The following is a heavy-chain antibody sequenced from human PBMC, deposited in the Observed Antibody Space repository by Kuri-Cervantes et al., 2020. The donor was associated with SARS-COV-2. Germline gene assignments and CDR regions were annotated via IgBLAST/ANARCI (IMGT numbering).Heavy chain of an antibody. Sequence: GGSLRLSCAASGFTFSSYSMNWVRQAPGKGLEWIGFIRNRAYGGTTELAASVRGRFSMSRDDSKGIAYLHLNSLKTEDTAVYYCSREPNSGSLVYFDYWGQGTLVTVSS. CDR3: SREPNSGSLVYFDY. V-gene: IGHV3-49*04. CDR1: GFTFSSYS. J-gene: IGHJ4*02. D-gene: IGHD1-26*01. CDR2: IRNRAYGGTT.